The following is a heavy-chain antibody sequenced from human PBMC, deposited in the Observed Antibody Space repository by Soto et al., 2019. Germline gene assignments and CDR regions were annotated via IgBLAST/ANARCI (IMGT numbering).Heavy chain of an antibody. CDR2: IIPIFGTA. CDR3: ARSFDSGYDANYYGMDV. CDR1: GGTFSSYA. Sequence: GASVKVSCKASGGTFSSYAISWVRQAPGQGLEWMGGIIPIFGTANYAQKFQGRVTITADESTSTAYMELSSLRSEDTAVYYCARSFDSGYDANYYGMDVWGQGTTVTVSS. V-gene: IGHV1-69*13. D-gene: IGHD5-12*01. J-gene: IGHJ6*02.